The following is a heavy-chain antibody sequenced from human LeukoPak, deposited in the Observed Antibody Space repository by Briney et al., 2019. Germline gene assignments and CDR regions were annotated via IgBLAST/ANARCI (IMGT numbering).Heavy chain of an antibody. D-gene: IGHD5-18*01. CDR3: ARESSSGYGYVFRY. Sequence: SETLSLTCAVYGGSFSGYYWSWIRQPPGKGLEWIGEINHSGSTNYNPSLKSRVTISVDTSKNQFSLKLSSVTAEDTAVYYCARESSSGYGYVFRYWGQGTLVIVSS. J-gene: IGHJ4*02. CDR2: INHSGST. V-gene: IGHV4-34*01. CDR1: GGSFSGYY.